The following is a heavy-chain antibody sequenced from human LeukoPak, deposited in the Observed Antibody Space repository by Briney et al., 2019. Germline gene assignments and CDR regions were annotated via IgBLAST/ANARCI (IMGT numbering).Heavy chain of an antibody. CDR3: AKRDSGSHYVDC. CDR2: ISGSGTNT. CDR1: GFTFSSYA. Sequence: GGSLRLSCAASGFTFSSYAMTWVRQAPGKGLEWVSAISGSGTNTYSADSVKGRFTISRDNSKNTLYLQMNSLRAEDTAVYYCAKRDSGSHYVDCWGQGTLVTVSS. V-gene: IGHV3-23*01. J-gene: IGHJ4*02. D-gene: IGHD1-26*01.